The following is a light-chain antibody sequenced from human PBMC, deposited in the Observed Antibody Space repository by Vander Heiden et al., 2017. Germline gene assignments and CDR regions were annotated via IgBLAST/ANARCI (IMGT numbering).Light chain of an antibody. CDR2: GAS. V-gene: IGKV3-20*01. Sequence: EIVLTQAPVTLSLSPGERATLSCRASQSVSSSYLAWYQQKPGQAPRLLIYGASSRATGIPDRFSGSGSGTDFTLTISRLEPEDFAVYYCQQYGSSPHWTLGRGTKVEIK. CDR3: QQYGSSPHWT. J-gene: IGKJ1*01. CDR1: QSVSSSY.